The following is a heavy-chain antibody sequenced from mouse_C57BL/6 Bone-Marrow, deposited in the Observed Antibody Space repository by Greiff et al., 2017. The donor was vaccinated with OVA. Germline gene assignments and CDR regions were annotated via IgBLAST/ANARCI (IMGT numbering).Heavy chain of an antibody. J-gene: IGHJ4*01. CDR3: ARYLSSCAMDY. CDR1: GFTFTDYY. CDR2: IRNKANGYTT. Sequence: EVMLVESGGGLVQPGGSLSLSCAASGFTFTDYYMSWVRQPPGKALEWLGFIRNKANGYTTEYSASVKGRFTISRDNSQSILYLQMNALRAEDSATYYCARYLSSCAMDYWGQGTSVTVSS. D-gene: IGHD6-1*01. V-gene: IGHV7-3*01.